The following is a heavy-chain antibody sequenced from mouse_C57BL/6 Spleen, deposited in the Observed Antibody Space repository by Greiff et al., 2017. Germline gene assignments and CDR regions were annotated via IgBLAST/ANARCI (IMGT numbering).Heavy chain of an antibody. CDR3: ARRITTGVAPYFDV. V-gene: IGHV5-9*01. J-gene: IGHJ1*03. CDR2: ISGGGGNT. CDR1: GFTFSSYT. Sequence: DVKLVESGGGLVKPGGSLKLSCAASGFTFSSYTMSWVRQTPEKRLEWVATISGGGGNTYYPDSVKGRFTISRDNAKNTLYLQMSSLRSEDTALYYCARRITTGVAPYFDVWGTGTTVTVSS. D-gene: IGHD1-1*01.